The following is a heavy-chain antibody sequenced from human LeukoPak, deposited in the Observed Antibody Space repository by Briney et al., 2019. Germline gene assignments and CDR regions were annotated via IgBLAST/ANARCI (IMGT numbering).Heavy chain of an antibody. CDR3: ARDRGVAATSRRWFDP. D-gene: IGHD2-15*01. Sequence: ASVKVSCKASGYTFTGYYMHWVRQAPGQGLEWMGWINPNSGGTNYAQKFQGWVTMTRDTSISTAYMELSRLRSDDTAVYYCARDRGVAATSRRWFDPWGQGTLVTVSS. CDR2: INPNSGGT. CDR1: GYTFTGYY. J-gene: IGHJ5*02. V-gene: IGHV1-2*04.